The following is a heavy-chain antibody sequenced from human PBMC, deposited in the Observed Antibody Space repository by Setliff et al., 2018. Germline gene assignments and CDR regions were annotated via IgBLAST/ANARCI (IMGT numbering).Heavy chain of an antibody. D-gene: IGHD6-19*01. CDR3: VRDGSHYFDY. CDR1: GFTFSTYW. CDR2: INSDGSGT. Sequence: GESLRLSCAASGFTFSTYWMHWIRRAPGKGLVWVSHINSDGSGTSSADSVKGRFTMSRDNAKNTLYLQMNSLRAEDTAVYYCVRDGSHYFDYWGQGTLVTAPQ. J-gene: IGHJ4*02. V-gene: IGHV3-74*01.